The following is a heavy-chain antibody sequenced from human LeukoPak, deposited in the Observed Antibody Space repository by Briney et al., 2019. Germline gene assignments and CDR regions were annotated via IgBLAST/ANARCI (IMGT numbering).Heavy chain of an antibody. J-gene: IGHJ6*03. CDR1: GFAFSNFA. Sequence: GGSLRLSCAASGFAFSNFAMSWVRQAPGRGLEWVSAMSGSGYYTYYVESVKGRFTISRDNSKNTLYLHMNSLRADDTAVYYCAKMEGQRLYDYCMDVWGRGTTVTVSS. D-gene: IGHD3-3*01. CDR2: MSGSGYYT. V-gene: IGHV3-23*01. CDR3: AKMEGQRLYDYCMDV.